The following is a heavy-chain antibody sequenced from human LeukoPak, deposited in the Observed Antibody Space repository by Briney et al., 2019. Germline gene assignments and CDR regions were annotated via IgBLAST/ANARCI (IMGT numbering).Heavy chain of an antibody. J-gene: IGHJ5*02. V-gene: IGHV4-34*01. CDR1: GGSFSGYY. D-gene: IGHD3-3*02. Sequence: SETLSLTCAVYGGSFSGYYWSWIRQPPGKGLGWIGEINHSGSTNYNPPLKSRVTISVDTSKNQFSLKLSSVTAADTAVYYCARGRAFNWFDPWGQGTLVTVSS. CDR3: ARGRAFNWFDP. CDR2: INHSGST.